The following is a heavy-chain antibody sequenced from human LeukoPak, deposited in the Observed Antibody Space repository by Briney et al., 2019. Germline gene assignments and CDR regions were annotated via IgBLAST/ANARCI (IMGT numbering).Heavy chain of an antibody. CDR1: GFTFSSYA. D-gene: IGHD3-16*02. V-gene: IGHV3-23*01. CDR2: ISGSGVST. CDR3: AKEHYDYVWGSYRFGSFDY. J-gene: IGHJ4*02. Sequence: GSLRLSCAASGFTFSSYAMSWVRQAPGKGLEWVSDISGSGVSTYYSLSLKGRFTISTDNSKNTLYLQINSLRADDTAVYYCAKEHYDYVWGSYRFGSFDYWGQGTLVTVSS.